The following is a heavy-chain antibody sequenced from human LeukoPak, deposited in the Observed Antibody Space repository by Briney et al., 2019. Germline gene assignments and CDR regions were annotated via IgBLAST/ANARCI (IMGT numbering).Heavy chain of an antibody. V-gene: IGHV4-38-2*02. CDR1: GYSISSGYY. CDR2: IYHSGST. J-gene: IGHJ4*02. Sequence: SETLSLTCTVSGYSISSGYYWGWIRQPPGKGLEWIGSIYHSGSTYYNPSLKSRVTISVDTSKNQFSLKLSSVTAADTAVYYCASTTMMGNWGQGTLVTDSS. CDR3: ASTTMMGN. D-gene: IGHD3-22*01.